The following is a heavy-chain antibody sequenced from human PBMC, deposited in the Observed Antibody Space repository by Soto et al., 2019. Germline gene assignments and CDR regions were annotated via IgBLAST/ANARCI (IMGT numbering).Heavy chain of an antibody. J-gene: IGHJ3*02. CDR1: GLTFSSSN. CDR3: ARGGGAWLLLPFDI. Sequence: GGSLRLSCAASGLTFSSSNMNWVRQAPGKGLEWLSYISDASNTIYYAESVKGRFTVSRDNAQNSLYLQMNSLSDEDTAVYFCARGGGAWLLLPFDIWGQGTMVTVSS. CDR2: ISDASNTI. V-gene: IGHV3-48*02. D-gene: IGHD3-22*01.